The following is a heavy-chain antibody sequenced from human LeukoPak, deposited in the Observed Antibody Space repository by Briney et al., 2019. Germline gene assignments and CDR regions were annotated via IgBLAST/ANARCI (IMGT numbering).Heavy chain of an antibody. CDR3: APGDRQRLDY. CDR1: GFTFSSYA. CDR2: ISGSGGST. D-gene: IGHD7-27*01. V-gene: IGHV3-23*01. Sequence: GGSLRLSCAASGFTFSSYAMSWGRQAPGKGLEWVSAISGSGGSTYYADSVKGRFTISRDNSKNTLYLQMNSLRAEDTAVYYCAPGDRQRLDYWGQGTLVTVSS. J-gene: IGHJ4*02.